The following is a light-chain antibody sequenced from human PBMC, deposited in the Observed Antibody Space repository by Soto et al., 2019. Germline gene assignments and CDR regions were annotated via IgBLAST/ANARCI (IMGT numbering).Light chain of an antibody. CDR1: QNIIRW. J-gene: IGKJ3*01. Sequence: DIQMTQSPSTLSASVGDRVTITCRASQNIIRWLAWYQQKPGKAPKLLIYDASNLESGVPSRFSGSGSGTEFPRTISSLQPDDFATYYFQQYNTYWTFGPGTKVDIK. CDR2: DAS. V-gene: IGKV1-5*01. CDR3: QQYNTYWT.